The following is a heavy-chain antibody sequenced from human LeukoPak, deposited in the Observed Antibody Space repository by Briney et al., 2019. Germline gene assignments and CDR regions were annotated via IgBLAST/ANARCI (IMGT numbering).Heavy chain of an antibody. D-gene: IGHD3-3*01. CDR3: ARPPYYDFWSGYPPYYYYYMDV. Sequence: SETLSLTCTVSGGSISSSSYYWGWIRQPPGKGLEWIGSIYYSGSTYHNPSLKSRVTISVDTSKNQFSLKLSSVTAADTAVYYCARPPYYDFWSGYPPYYYYYMDVWGKGTTVTVSS. J-gene: IGHJ6*03. CDR1: GGSISSSSYY. V-gene: IGHV4-39*01. CDR2: IYYSGST.